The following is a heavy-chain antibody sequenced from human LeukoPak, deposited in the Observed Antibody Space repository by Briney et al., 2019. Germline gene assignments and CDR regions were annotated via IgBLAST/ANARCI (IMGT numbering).Heavy chain of an antibody. J-gene: IGHJ4*02. CDR3: ARSSGVELRDGTDY. CDR2: ISYDGSNK. Sequence: GGSLRLSCAASGFTFSSYAMHWVRQAPGKGLEWVAVISYDGSNKYYADSVKGRFTISRDNSENTLYLQMNSLRAEDTAVYYCARSSGVELRDGTDYWGQGTLVTVSS. CDR1: GFTFSSYA. V-gene: IGHV3-30-3*01. D-gene: IGHD1-7*01.